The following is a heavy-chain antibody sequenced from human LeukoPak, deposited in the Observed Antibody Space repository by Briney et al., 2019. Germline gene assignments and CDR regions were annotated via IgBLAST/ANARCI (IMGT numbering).Heavy chain of an antibody. Sequence: ASVKVSCKASGYTFTSYAMNWVRQAPGQGLEWMGWINTNTGNPTYAQGFTGRFAFSLDTSVSTAYLQISSLKAEDTAVYYCARGPSSSWYAGYYFDYWGQGTLVTVSS. D-gene: IGHD6-13*01. CDR2: INTNTGNP. CDR1: GYTFTSYA. V-gene: IGHV7-4-1*02. CDR3: ARGPSSSWYAGYYFDY. J-gene: IGHJ4*02.